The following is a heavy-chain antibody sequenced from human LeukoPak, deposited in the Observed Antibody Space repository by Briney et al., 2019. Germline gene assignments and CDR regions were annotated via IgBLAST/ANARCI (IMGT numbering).Heavy chain of an antibody. CDR3: ARGWLQSGFDY. Sequence: SQTLSLTCARSGDSVSTNRAGRHWIRQSPSRGLEWLARTYYNSSLYKDYAVSVRSRLTISADTSKNQFSLLFSSVTPDDTAVYFCARGWLQSGFDYWGQGTLVTVSS. V-gene: IGHV6-1*01. CDR2: TYYNSSLYK. D-gene: IGHD5-24*01. J-gene: IGHJ4*02. CDR1: GDSVSTNRAG.